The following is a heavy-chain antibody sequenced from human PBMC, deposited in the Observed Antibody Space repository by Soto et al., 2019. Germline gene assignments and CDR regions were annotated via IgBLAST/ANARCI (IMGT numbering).Heavy chain of an antibody. CDR3: ARSRITMVRGVRPYYYYGMDV. D-gene: IGHD3-10*01. J-gene: IGHJ6*02. V-gene: IGHV4-31*03. CDR1: GGPISSGGYY. CDR2: IYYSGST. Sequence: QVQLQESGPGLVKPSQTLSLTCTVSGGPISSGGYYWSWIRQHPGKGLEWIGYIYYSGSTYYNPSLKSRVTISVDTSKNQFSLKLSSVTAADTAVYYCARSRITMVRGVRPYYYYGMDVWGQGTTVTVSS.